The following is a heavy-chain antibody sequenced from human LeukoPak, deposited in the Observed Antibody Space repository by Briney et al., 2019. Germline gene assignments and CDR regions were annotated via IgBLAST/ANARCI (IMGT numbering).Heavy chain of an antibody. Sequence: GGSLRLSCAASGFTFSSYSMNWVRQAPGKGLEWVSSISSSSSYIYYADSVKSRFTISRDNAKNSLYLQMSSLRAEDTAVYYCASGVLVPAAPPSDYWGQGTLVTVSS. CDR1: GFTFSSYS. CDR2: ISSSSSYI. CDR3: ASGVLVPAAPPSDY. V-gene: IGHV3-21*01. D-gene: IGHD2-2*01. J-gene: IGHJ4*02.